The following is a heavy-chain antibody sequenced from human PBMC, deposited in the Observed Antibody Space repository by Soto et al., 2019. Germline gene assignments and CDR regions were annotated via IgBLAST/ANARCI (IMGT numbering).Heavy chain of an antibody. D-gene: IGHD3-16*02. CDR2: ISGSGGST. Sequence: GGSLRLSCAASGFTFSSYAMSWVRQAPGKGLEWVSAISGSGGSTYYADSVKGRFTISRDNSKNTLYLQMNSLRAEDTAVYYCAKDLGFIMITFGGVIAQHNFPRWGQGTLVTVSS. J-gene: IGHJ4*02. CDR3: AKDLGFIMITFGGVIAQHNFPR. V-gene: IGHV3-23*01. CDR1: GFTFSSYA.